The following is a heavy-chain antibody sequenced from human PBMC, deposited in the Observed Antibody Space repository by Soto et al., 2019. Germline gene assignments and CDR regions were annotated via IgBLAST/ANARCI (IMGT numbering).Heavy chain of an antibody. J-gene: IGHJ4*02. V-gene: IGHV2-5*02. CDR3: AHTTSYSSGWDFDC. CDR1: GFSLNTSGVG. Sequence: QITLKESGPTLVKPTQTLTLTCTFSGFSLNTSGVGVGWIRQPPGKALEWLALIYWDDDKRYSPSLKSRLTITKDTSKYPVVLTMTNMDPLDTATYYCAHTTSYSSGWDFDCWGQGTLVTVSS. D-gene: IGHD6-19*01. CDR2: IYWDDDK.